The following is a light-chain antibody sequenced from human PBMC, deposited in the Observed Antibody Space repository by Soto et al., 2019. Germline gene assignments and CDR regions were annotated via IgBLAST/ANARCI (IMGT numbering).Light chain of an antibody. CDR1: SSNIGSNT. Sequence: QSVLTQPPSASGTPGQRVTISCSGRSSNIGSNTVHWYQQLPGTAPKLLIYSSNQRPSGVPDRFSGSKSGTSASLAISGLQSEDESVYYCATWDDSLNAYVFGTGTKLTVL. CDR3: ATWDDSLNAYV. V-gene: IGLV1-44*01. CDR2: SSN. J-gene: IGLJ1*01.